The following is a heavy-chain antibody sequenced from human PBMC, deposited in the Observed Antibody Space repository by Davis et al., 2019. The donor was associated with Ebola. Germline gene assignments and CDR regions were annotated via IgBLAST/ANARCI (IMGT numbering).Heavy chain of an antibody. CDR3: ARSSHDYYYYMDV. CDR1: GFTFSTYW. J-gene: IGHJ6*03. Sequence: PGGSLRLSCAASGFTFSTYWMTWVRQVPGKGLEWVANMKYDGSEKYYVDSVKGRFTISRDNAKNSLYLQVNSLRAEDTAVYYCARSSHDYYYYMDVWGKGTTVTASS. V-gene: IGHV3-7*01. CDR2: MKYDGSEK.